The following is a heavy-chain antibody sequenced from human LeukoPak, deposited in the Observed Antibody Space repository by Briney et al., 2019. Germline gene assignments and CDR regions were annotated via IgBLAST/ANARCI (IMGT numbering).Heavy chain of an antibody. D-gene: IGHD3-22*01. J-gene: IGHJ4*02. CDR1: GYTFTGYY. CDR2: INPQSGAT. CDR3: ARAVYYDSNAYYFAD. Sequence: ASVKVSCKASGYTFTGYYVHWVRQAPGQGLEWMGWINPQSGATKSAQNFQGRVPVTRDTSIMTVHMELRRLRSDDTAFYFCARAVYYDSNAYYFADWGPGTLVTVSS. V-gene: IGHV1-2*02.